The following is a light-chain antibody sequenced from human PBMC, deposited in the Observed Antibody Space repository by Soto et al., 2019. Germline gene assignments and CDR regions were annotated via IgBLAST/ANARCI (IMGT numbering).Light chain of an antibody. J-gene: IGLJ2*01. V-gene: IGLV1-47*01. CDR1: SSSVGFDY. CDR2: RNN. CDR3: AAWDDSLSGPVV. Sequence: QSVLTQPPSASETPGQRVTISCSGSSSSVGFDYVDWYQHVPGAAPKLLIYRNNQRPSGVPDRFSGSKSGTSASLAISGLRSEDEADYYCAAWDDSLSGPVVFGGGTKLTVL.